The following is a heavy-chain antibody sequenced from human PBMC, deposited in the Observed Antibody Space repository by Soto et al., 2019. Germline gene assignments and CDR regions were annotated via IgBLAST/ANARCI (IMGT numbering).Heavy chain of an antibody. CDR1: GFALDSYA. Sequence: PGGSLRLSCAASGFALDSYAMNWVRQAPGKGLEWVSAISGSGGSTYYADSVRGRFTISRDNSKNTLYLQMRSLRAGDTATYYCAKEVIAARPYYFDYWGQGTLVTVSS. V-gene: IGHV3-23*01. D-gene: IGHD6-6*01. J-gene: IGHJ4*02. CDR2: ISGSGGST. CDR3: AKEVIAARPYYFDY.